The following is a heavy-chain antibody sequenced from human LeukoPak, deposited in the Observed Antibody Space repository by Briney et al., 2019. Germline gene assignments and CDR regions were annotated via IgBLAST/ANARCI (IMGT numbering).Heavy chain of an antibody. Sequence: ASVKVSCEAAGYTFTSYDINWVRQATGQGLEWMGWMNPNSGNTGYAQKFQGRVTITRNTSISTAYMELSSLRSEDTAVYYCARGEYSSGLGDGDFDYWGQGTLVTVSS. CDR3: ARGEYSSGLGDGDFDY. V-gene: IGHV1-8*03. J-gene: IGHJ4*02. D-gene: IGHD6-19*01. CDR1: GYTFTSYD. CDR2: MNPNSGNT.